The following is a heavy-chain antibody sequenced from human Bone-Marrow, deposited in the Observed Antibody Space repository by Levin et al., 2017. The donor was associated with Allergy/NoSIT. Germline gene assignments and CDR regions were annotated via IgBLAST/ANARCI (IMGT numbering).Heavy chain of an antibody. CDR3: ARGPGVDCSSTSCSVPDYYYMDV. CDR2: IYYSGST. CDR1: GGSISSGGYY. V-gene: IGHV4-31*03. J-gene: IGHJ6*03. D-gene: IGHD2-2*01. Sequence: SETLSLTCTVSGGSISSGGYYWSWIRQHPGKGLEWIGYIYYSGSTYYNPSLKSRVTISVDTSKNQFSLKLSSVTAADTAVYYCARGPGVDCSSTSCSVPDYYYMDVWGKGTTVTVSS.